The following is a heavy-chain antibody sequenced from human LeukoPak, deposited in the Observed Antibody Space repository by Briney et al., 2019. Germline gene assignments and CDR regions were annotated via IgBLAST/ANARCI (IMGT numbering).Heavy chain of an antibody. Sequence: GGSLRLSCAASGLTFSDSCMSWVRQAPGKGLEWVANIKKDGKDKFYVDSVKGRFTVSRDNANNALYLEMRSLRVEDTATYYCARIQEYSSGSYWGQGILVTVSS. CDR2: IKKDGKDK. V-gene: IGHV3-7*03. CDR3: ARIQEYSSGSY. J-gene: IGHJ4*02. D-gene: IGHD3-22*01. CDR1: GLTFSDSC.